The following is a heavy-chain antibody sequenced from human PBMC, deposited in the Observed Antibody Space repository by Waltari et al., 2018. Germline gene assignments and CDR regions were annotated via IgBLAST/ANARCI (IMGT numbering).Heavy chain of an antibody. V-gene: IGHV6-1*01. CDR2: TYYRSQWLN. J-gene: IGHJ3*02. Sequence: QVQLQQSGPGRVKPAQPPSLTCAVSGDSLFTTSVAWNWISQSPSRGLAWLGRTYYRSQWLNDYALSVKGRIPVHPDTSKNHFSLQLDSVTPDDTAVYYCARGKFTAFDIWGQGTMVTVSS. CDR3: ARGKFTAFDI. CDR1: GDSLFTTSVA.